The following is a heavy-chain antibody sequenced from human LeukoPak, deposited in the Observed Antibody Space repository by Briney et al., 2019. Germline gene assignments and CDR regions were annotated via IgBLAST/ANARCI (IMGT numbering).Heavy chain of an antibody. CDR3: AREGEYYYDSSGYYYFDY. D-gene: IGHD3-22*01. V-gene: IGHV4-59*01. CDR1: GGSISSYY. Sequence: SETESLICTVSGGSISSYYWSWIRQPPGKGLEWIGYIYYSGSTNYNPSLKSRVTISVDTSKNQFSLKLSSVTAADTAVYYCAREGEYYYDSSGYYYFDYWGQGTLVTVSS. J-gene: IGHJ4*02. CDR2: IYYSGST.